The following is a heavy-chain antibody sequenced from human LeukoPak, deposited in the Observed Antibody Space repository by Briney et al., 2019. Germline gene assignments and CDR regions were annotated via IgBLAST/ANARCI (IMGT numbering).Heavy chain of an antibody. D-gene: IGHD3-22*01. CDR2: ISSSSSYI. J-gene: IGHJ4*02. CDR1: GFTFSSYS. Sequence: GGSLRISCAASGFTFSSYSMNWVRQAPGKGLEWVSSISSSSSYIYYADSVKGRFTISRDNAKNSLYLQMNSLRAEDTAVYYCARDPDSSGPGVYFDYWGQGTLVTVSS. CDR3: ARDPDSSGPGVYFDY. V-gene: IGHV3-21*01.